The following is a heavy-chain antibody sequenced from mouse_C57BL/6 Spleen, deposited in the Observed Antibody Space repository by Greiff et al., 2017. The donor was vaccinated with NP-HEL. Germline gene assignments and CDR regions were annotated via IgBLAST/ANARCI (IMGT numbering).Heavy chain of an antibody. CDR2: ISDGGSYT. CDR1: GFTFSSYA. J-gene: IGHJ2*01. Sequence: EVMLVESGGGLVKPGGSLKLSCAASGFTFSSYAMSWVRQTPEKRLEWVATISDGGSYTYYPDNVKGRFTISRDNAKNNLYLQMSHLKSEDTAMYYCARDSGQSFDYWGQGTTLTVSS. V-gene: IGHV5-4*01. CDR3: ARDSGQSFDY.